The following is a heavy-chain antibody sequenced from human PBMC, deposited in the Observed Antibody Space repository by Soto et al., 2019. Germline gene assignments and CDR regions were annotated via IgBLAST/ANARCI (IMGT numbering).Heavy chain of an antibody. CDR3: ARDGDHIFDY. CDR2: ISSNGGST. CDR1: GFTFSSYA. Sequence: GGSLRLSCAASGFTFSSYAMHWVRQAPGKGLEYVSAISSNGGSTYYANSVKGRFTISRDNSKNTLYLQMGSLRAEDMAVYYCARDGDHIFDYWGQGTLVNVSS. J-gene: IGHJ4*02. V-gene: IGHV3-64*01. D-gene: IGHD3-3*01.